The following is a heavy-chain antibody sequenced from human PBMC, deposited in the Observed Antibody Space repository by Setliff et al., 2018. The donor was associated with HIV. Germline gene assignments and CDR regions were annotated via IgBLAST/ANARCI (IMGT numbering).Heavy chain of an antibody. D-gene: IGHD5-18*01. V-gene: IGHV4-38-2*02. J-gene: IGHJ4*02. CDR1: GFSISTGHY. CDR3: ARLWDTELGDY. Sequence: SETLSLTCTVSGFSISTGHYWGWVRQSPGKGLEWIGSVYHSGSTYYAASLKSRVTISVDTSKNQFSLKLTSVTAADTAVYYCARLWDTELGDYWGQGTLVTVSS. CDR2: VYHSGST.